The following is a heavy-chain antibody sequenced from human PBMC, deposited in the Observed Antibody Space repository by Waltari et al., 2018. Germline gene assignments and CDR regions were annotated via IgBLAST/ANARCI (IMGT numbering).Heavy chain of an antibody. J-gene: IGHJ6*02. CDR3: ARDRLKVTTFYYYYYGMDV. Sequence: QVQLVQSGAEVKKPGSSVKVSCKASGGTFSSYAISWVRRAPGTGLEWMGVIIPIFGTANYAQKFQGRVTITADESTSTAYMELSSLRSEDTAVYYCARDRLKVTTFYYYYYGMDVWGQGTTVTVSS. V-gene: IGHV1-69*13. CDR2: IIPIFGTA. D-gene: IGHD4-17*01. CDR1: GGTFSSYA.